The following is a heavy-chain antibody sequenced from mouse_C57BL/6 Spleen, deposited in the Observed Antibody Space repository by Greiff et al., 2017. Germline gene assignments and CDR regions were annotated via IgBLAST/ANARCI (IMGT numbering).Heavy chain of an antibody. CDR3: ARPGRDYPFAY. Sequence: EVQLVESGGGLVKPGGSLKLSCAASGFTFSDYGMHWVRQAPEKGLEWVAYISSGSSTIYYADTVKGRFTISRDNAKNTLFLQMTSLRSEDTAMYYCARPGRDYPFAYWGQGTLVTVSA. CDR2: ISSGSSTI. CDR1: GFTFSDYG. D-gene: IGHD2-4*01. V-gene: IGHV5-17*01. J-gene: IGHJ3*01.